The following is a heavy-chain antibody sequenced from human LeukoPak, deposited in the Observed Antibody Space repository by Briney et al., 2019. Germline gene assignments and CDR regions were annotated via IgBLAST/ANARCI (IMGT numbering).Heavy chain of an antibody. CDR2: ISSSSSYI. Sequence: GGSLRLSCAASGFTFSGFSMNWVRLAPGKGLEWVSSISSSSSYIYYADSVKGRFTISRDNAKNSLYLQMNSLRAEDTAVYYCARDEEPGLFDYWGQGTLVTVSS. J-gene: IGHJ4*02. D-gene: IGHD1-26*01. CDR3: ARDEEPGLFDY. CDR1: GFTFSGFS. V-gene: IGHV3-21*01.